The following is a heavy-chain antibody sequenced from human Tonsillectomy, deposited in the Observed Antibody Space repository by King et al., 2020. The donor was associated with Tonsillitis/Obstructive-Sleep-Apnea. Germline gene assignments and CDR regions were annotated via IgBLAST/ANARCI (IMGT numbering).Heavy chain of an antibody. CDR1: GGSISSSSYY. V-gene: IGHV4-39*01. D-gene: IGHD4-17*01. CDR2: IYYSGST. Sequence: LKESGRVLVKHSETLALTCTVSGGSISSSSYYWGWIRQPPGKGLHWIGSIYYSGSTYYNPSLKSRVTISVDTSKNQFSLKLSSVTAADTAVYYCARPVTTSHWYFDLWGRGTLVTVSS. CDR3: ARPVTTSHWYFDL. J-gene: IGHJ2*01.